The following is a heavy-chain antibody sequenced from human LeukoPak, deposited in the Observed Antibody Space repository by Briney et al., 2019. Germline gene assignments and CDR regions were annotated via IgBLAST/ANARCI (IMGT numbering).Heavy chain of an antibody. Sequence: GGSLRLSCAASGFTVSSNYMSWVRQAPGKGLEWVSVIYSGGSTYYADSVRGRFTISRDNSKNTLYLQMNSLRAEDTAVYYCARVGSSSWYYFDYWGQGTLVTVSS. D-gene: IGHD6-13*01. CDR3: ARVGSSSWYYFDY. CDR1: GFTVSSNY. CDR2: IYSGGST. J-gene: IGHJ4*02. V-gene: IGHV3-66*01.